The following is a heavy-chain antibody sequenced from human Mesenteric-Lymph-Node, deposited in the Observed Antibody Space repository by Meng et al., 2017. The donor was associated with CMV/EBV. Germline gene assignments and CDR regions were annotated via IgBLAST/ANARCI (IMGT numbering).Heavy chain of an antibody. D-gene: IGHD4-17*01. J-gene: IGHJ4*02. V-gene: IGHV3-7*01. CDR2: IKEDGGEK. CDR1: GFTFSNYW. CDR3: ARDPTTAQKDY. Sequence: GGSLRLSCAASGFTFSNYWMSWVRQAPGKGLEWVANIKEDGGEKYYVESVKGRFTISRDNAKNSLYLQMNSLRTEDTALYFCARDPTTAQKDYWGQGTLVTVSS.